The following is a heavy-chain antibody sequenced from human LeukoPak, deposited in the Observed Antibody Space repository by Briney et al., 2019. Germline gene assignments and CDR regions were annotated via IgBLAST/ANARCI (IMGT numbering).Heavy chain of an antibody. Sequence: ASVKVSCKASGYTFTSYYMHWLRQAPGQGLEWMGIINPSGGSTSYAQKFQGRVTMTRDTSTSTVYMELSSLRSEDTAVYYCGRLRSSGHDYWGQGTLVTVSS. D-gene: IGHD6-25*01. CDR1: GYTFTSYY. V-gene: IGHV1-46*01. CDR2: INPSGGST. J-gene: IGHJ4*02. CDR3: GRLRSSGHDY.